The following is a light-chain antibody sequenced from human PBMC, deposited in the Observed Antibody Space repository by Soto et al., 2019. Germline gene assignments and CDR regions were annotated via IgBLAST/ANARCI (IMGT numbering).Light chain of an antibody. Sequence: DIQMTQSHSSLSPSVGDRITISCRASRSISDWLAWYQQKPGKAPELLIFDASNLKSGVSSRFSGSGSGTECTLTSSRLKPDDVATYYCLQYSSHSWTVGQGTKVEIK. V-gene: IGKV1-5*01. CDR3: LQYSSHSWT. J-gene: IGKJ1*01. CDR2: DAS. CDR1: RSISDW.